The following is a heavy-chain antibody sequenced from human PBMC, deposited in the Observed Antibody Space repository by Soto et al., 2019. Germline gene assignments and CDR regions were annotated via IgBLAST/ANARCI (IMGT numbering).Heavy chain of an antibody. Sequence: GGSLRLSCAASGFTLSSYAMSWVRQAPGKGLEWVSAISGSGGSTYYADSVKGRFTISRDNSKNTLYLQMNSLRAEDTAVYYCAKEGSGWYGGESYFDYWGKGTLVTVSS. CDR1: GFTLSSYA. CDR2: ISGSGGST. V-gene: IGHV3-23*01. J-gene: IGHJ4*02. CDR3: AKEGSGWYGGESYFDY. D-gene: IGHD6-19*01.